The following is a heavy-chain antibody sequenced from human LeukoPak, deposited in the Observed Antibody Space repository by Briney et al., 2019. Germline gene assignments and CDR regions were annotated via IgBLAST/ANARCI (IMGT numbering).Heavy chain of an antibody. Sequence: ASVKVSCKASGYTFTNYGISWVRQAPGQGLEWMGIINPSGGSTSYAQKFQGRVTMTRDMSTSTVYMELSSLRSEDTAVYYCARDTVDTRGTPFDYWGQGTLVTVSS. CDR1: GYTFTNYG. CDR2: INPSGGST. D-gene: IGHD5-18*01. V-gene: IGHV1-46*01. CDR3: ARDTVDTRGTPFDY. J-gene: IGHJ4*02.